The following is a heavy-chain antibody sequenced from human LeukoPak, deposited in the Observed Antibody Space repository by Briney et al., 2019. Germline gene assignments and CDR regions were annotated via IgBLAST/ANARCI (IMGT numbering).Heavy chain of an antibody. CDR1: GFTFSIYW. J-gene: IGHJ4*02. D-gene: IGHD6-19*01. V-gene: IGHV3-7*01. CDR3: AKGANYPGIAVVHFDY. Sequence: GGSLRLSCTASGFTFSIYWMSWVRQAPGKGPEWVANIKYDGNEMYYVDSVKGRFSISRDNAKNSLYLQMNSLRAEDTAVYYCAKGANYPGIAVVHFDYWGQGTLVTVSS. CDR2: IKYDGNEM.